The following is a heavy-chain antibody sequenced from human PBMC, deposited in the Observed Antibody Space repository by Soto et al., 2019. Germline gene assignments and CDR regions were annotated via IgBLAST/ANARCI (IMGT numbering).Heavy chain of an antibody. CDR1: GFTFSSYG. CDR3: AKGAAAGFYYYYGMDV. D-gene: IGHD6-13*01. V-gene: IGHV3-30*18. Sequence: GGSLRLSCAASGFTFSSYGMHWVRQAPGKGLEWVAVISYDGSNKYYADSVKSRFTISRDNSKNTLYLQMNSLRAEDTAVYYCAKGAAAGFYYYYGMDVWGQGTTVTVSS. J-gene: IGHJ6*02. CDR2: ISYDGSNK.